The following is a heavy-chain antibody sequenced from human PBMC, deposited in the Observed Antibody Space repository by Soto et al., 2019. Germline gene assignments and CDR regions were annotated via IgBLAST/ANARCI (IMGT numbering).Heavy chain of an antibody. D-gene: IGHD5-12*01. CDR1: GFTFSSYE. V-gene: IGHV3-48*03. CDR2: ISSSGTI. CDR3: TKEKSVMYSGYDAFDI. Sequence: GGSLRLSCAASGFTFSSYEMDWVRQAPGKGLEWVAYISSSGTILYGDSVKGRFTISRDNADNSLYLQMNSLTAEDTAVYYCTKEKSVMYSGYDAFDIWGRGTMVTVSS. J-gene: IGHJ3*02.